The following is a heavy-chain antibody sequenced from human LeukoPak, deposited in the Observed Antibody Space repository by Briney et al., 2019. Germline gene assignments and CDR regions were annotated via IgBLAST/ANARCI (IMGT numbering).Heavy chain of an antibody. CDR1: GFTFSSYA. CDR2: ISGSGGST. Sequence: PGGSLRLSCAASGFTFSSYAMSWVRQAPGKGPEWVSAISGSGGSTYYADSVKGRFTISRDNSKNTLYLQMNSLRAEDTAVYYCAKGPRFLEWLTQGNDAFDIWGQGTMVTVSS. V-gene: IGHV3-23*01. J-gene: IGHJ3*02. D-gene: IGHD3-3*01. CDR3: AKGPRFLEWLTQGNDAFDI.